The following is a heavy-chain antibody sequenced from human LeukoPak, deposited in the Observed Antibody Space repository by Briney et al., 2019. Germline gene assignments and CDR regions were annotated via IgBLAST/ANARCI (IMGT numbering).Heavy chain of an antibody. J-gene: IGHJ3*02. Sequence: GTSVKVSCKASGFTFTSSAMQWVRQARGQRLEWIGWIVVGSGNTNYAQKFQERVTITRDMSTSTAYMELSSLRSEDTAVYYCAADPGVDFWSGYDAFDIWGQGTMVTVSS. CDR2: IVVGSGNT. V-gene: IGHV1-58*02. CDR1: GFTFTSSA. D-gene: IGHD3-3*01. CDR3: AADPGVDFWSGYDAFDI.